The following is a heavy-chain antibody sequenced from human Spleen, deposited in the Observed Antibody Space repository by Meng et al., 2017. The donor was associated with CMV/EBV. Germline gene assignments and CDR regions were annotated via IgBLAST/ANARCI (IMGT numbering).Heavy chain of an antibody. D-gene: IGHD3-10*01. CDR2: IYGGDVT. CDR1: GFAVSSKY. Sequence: LSLTCAASGFAVSSKYMTWVRQAPGQGLEWVSTIYGGDVTNYADSVKGRFTISRDISKNTLYLQMNSLRPEDTAVFYCARTRGASGGPQDGMDVWGQGTTVTVSS. V-gene: IGHV3-66*02. CDR3: ARTRGASGGPQDGMDV. J-gene: IGHJ6*02.